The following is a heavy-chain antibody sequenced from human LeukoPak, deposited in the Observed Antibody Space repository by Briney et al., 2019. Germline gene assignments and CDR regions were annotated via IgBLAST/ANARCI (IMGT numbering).Heavy chain of an antibody. D-gene: IGHD5-24*01. CDR1: GYTFTTFW. CDR2: IYPGDSET. Sequence: GESLKISCKVSGYTFTTFWIGWVRQMPGQGLQWMGIIYPGDSETIYSPSFQGQVTISADKSISTAYLQWSSLKASDTAMYYCAITGDGYKHVDAFDIWGQGTMVTVSS. J-gene: IGHJ3*02. V-gene: IGHV5-51*01. CDR3: AITGDGYKHVDAFDI.